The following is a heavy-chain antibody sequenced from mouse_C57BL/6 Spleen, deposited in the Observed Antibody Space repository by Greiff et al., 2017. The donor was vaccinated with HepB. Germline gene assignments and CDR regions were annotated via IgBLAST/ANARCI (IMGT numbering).Heavy chain of an antibody. J-gene: IGHJ1*03. Sequence: QVQLKESGPELVKPGASVKISCKASGYAFSSSWMNWVKQRPGKGLEWIGRIYPGDGDTNYNGKFKGKATLTADKSSSTAYMQLSSLTSEDSAVYFCARSPYDYDGGNWYFDVWGTGTTVTVSS. V-gene: IGHV1-82*01. CDR2: IYPGDGDT. CDR3: ARSPYDYDGGNWYFDV. D-gene: IGHD2-4*01. CDR1: GYAFSSSW.